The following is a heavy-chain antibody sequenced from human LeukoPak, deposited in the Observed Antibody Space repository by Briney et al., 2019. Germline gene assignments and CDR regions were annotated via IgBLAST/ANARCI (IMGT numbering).Heavy chain of an antibody. V-gene: IGHV4-61*01. CDR1: RGSVSSASYC. Sequence: SETLSLTCAVSRGSVSSASYCGRRVRQPRGEGLEWMVYVYYRGTTNYNPSLRSRVTISVHTSKTQFSLMLSSVTAADTAVYYCARGVKVAVASSYYYGLDVWGQGTTVTVPS. CDR2: VYYRGTT. D-gene: IGHD6-19*01. CDR3: ARGVKVAVASSYYYGLDV. J-gene: IGHJ6*02.